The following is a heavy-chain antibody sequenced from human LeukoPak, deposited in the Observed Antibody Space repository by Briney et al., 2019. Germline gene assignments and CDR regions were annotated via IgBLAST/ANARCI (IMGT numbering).Heavy chain of an antibody. V-gene: IGHV4-39*07. CDR1: GGSISSSSYY. D-gene: IGHD6-19*01. CDR2: IYYSGST. CDR3: ARLGQWLVTGIFDY. Sequence: PSETLSLTCTVSGGSISSSSYYWGWIRQPPGKGLEWIGSIYYSGSTNYNPSLKSRVTISVDTSKNQFSLKLSSVTAADTAVYYCARLGQWLVTGIFDYWGQGTLVTVSS. J-gene: IGHJ4*02.